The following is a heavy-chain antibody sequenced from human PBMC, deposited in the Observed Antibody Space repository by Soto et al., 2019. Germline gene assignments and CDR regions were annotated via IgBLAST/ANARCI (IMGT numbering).Heavy chain of an antibody. V-gene: IGHV1-2*04. D-gene: IGHD3-10*01. CDR1: GDSFTGYY. CDR2: ISLKSGST. J-gene: IGHJ5*02. Sequence: QVRLVQSGAEARRPGASVKVSCKASGDSFTGYYIHWVRQAPGQGLEWMGWISLKSGSTNFAEKFRGWATVTRDTSTSTAYLELSSLTSNDTAVYYCARSCGSYSKWFDPWGQGTLVTVFS. CDR3: ARSCGSYSKWFDP.